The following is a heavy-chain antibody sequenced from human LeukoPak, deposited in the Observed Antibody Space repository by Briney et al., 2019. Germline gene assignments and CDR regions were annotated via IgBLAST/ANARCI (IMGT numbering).Heavy chain of an antibody. CDR1: GFTFSSYA. D-gene: IGHD6-13*01. CDR2: ISGSGGST. Sequence: GGSLRLSCTASGFTFSSYAMSWVRQAPGKGLEWVSAISGSGGSTYYADSVKGRFTISRDNSKNTLYLQMNSLRAEDTAVYYCAKDIAAAGTGLGDYWGQGTLVTVSS. J-gene: IGHJ4*02. V-gene: IGHV3-23*01. CDR3: AKDIAAAGTGLGDY.